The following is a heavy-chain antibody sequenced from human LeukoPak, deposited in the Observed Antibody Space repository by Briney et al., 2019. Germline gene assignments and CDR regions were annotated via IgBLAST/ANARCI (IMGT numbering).Heavy chain of an antibody. CDR2: ISSSSSYI. CDR1: GFTFSSYS. Sequence: GGSLRLSCAASGFTFSSYSMNWVRQAPGKGLEWVSSISSSSSYIYYADSVKGRFTISRDNAKNSLYLQMNSLRAEDTAVYYCAREQYDFWSGYGWVLNWFDPWGQGTLVTVSS. J-gene: IGHJ5*02. D-gene: IGHD3-3*01. V-gene: IGHV3-21*01. CDR3: AREQYDFWSGYGWVLNWFDP.